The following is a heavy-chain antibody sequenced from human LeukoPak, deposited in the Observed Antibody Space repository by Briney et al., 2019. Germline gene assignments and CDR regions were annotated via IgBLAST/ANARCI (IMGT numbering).Heavy chain of an antibody. D-gene: IGHD3-16*01. V-gene: IGHV3-48*03. CDR2: ISSSSSTI. CDR3: GASRQYVGAFDI. CDR1: GFTFSSYE. J-gene: IGHJ3*02. Sequence: AESLTLSCAAYGFTFSSYEWYWVRQAPGKGLEWISYISSSSSTIKYADSVRGRFTISSADARESLFLQMNSLRAEDTAIYYCGASRQYVGAFDIWGQGTLVTVSS.